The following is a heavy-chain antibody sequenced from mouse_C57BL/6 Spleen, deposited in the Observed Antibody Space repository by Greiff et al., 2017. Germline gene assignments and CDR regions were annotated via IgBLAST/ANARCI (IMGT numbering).Heavy chain of an antibody. D-gene: IGHD2-14*01. J-gene: IGHJ4*01. CDR1: GYTFTSYW. CDR2: IDPSDSYT. Sequence: QVQLQQPGAELVRPGTSVKLSCKASGYTFTSYWMHWVKQRPGQGLEWIGVIDPSDSYTNYNQKFKGKATLTVDTSSSTAYMQLSSLTSEDSAVYYCARGGGTGNAMDYWGQGTSVTVSS. V-gene: IGHV1-59*01. CDR3: ARGGGTGNAMDY.